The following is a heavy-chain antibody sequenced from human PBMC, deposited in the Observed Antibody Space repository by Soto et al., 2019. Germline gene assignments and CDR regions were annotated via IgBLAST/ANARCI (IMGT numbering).Heavy chain of an antibody. V-gene: IGHV1-3*01. CDR2: INAGNGNT. CDR1: GYTFTSYA. D-gene: IGHD3-3*01. J-gene: IGHJ6*02. CDR3: ARDGPYCDFWSGTYYYGMDV. Sequence: ASVKVSCKASGYTFTSYAMHWVRQAPGQRLEWMGWINAGNGNTKYSQKFQGRVTITRDTSASTAYMELSSLRSEDTAVYYCARDGPYCDFWSGTYYYGMDVWGQGTTVTVSS.